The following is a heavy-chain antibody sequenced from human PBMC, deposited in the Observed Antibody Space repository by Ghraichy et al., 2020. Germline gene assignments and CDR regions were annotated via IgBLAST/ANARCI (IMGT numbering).Heavy chain of an antibody. J-gene: IGHJ3*02. V-gene: IGHV4-31*03. CDR2: IYNSGNT. D-gene: IGHD2-21*01. Sequence: SETLSLTCSVSGGSISSGGYYWSWIRQHPGKGLEWIGFIYNSGNTYYNPSLKSRATISVDTSETHFSLKLSSVTAADTAVYYCARDILQGGRSADAFDIWGQGTMVTVSS. CDR3: ARDILQGGRSADAFDI. CDR1: GGSISSGGYY.